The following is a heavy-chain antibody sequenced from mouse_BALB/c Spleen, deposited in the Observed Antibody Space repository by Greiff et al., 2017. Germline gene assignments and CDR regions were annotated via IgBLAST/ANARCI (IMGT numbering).Heavy chain of an antibody. D-gene: IGHD2-3*01. Sequence: VMLVESGPGLVAPSQSLSITCTVSGFSLTSYGVHWVRQPPGKGLEWLGVIWAGGSTNYNSALMSRLSISKDNSKSQVVLKMNSLQTDDTAMYYCARGWLLPECAYWGQGTLVAVSA. V-gene: IGHV2-9*02. CDR1: GFSLTSYG. CDR2: IWAGGST. CDR3: ARGWLLPECAY. J-gene: IGHJ3*01.